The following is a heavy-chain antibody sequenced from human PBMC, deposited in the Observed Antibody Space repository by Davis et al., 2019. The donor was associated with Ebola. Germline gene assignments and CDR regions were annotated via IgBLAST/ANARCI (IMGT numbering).Heavy chain of an antibody. CDR1: GGSFSGYY. Sequence: PSETLSLTCAVYGGSFSGYYWSWIRQAPGKGLEWVANIKQDGSEKYYVDSVKGRFTISRDNAKNSLYLQMNSLRAEDTAVYYCAKSLVFVLYYGTDVWGQGTTVTVSS. CDR3: AKSLVFVLYYGTDV. V-gene: IGHV3-7*03. D-gene: IGHD3-16*01. CDR2: IKQDGSEK. J-gene: IGHJ6*02.